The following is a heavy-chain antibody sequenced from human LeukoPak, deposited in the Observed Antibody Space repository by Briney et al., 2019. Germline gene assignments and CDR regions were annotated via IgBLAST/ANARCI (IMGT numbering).Heavy chain of an antibody. V-gene: IGHV1-18*01. CDR3: ARLKDYGDYFRFDY. CDR1: GYTFTSYG. J-gene: IGHJ4*02. D-gene: IGHD4-17*01. Sequence: ASVRVSCKASGYTFTSYGISWVRQAPGQGLEWMGWISAYNGNTNYAQKLQGRVTMTTDTSTSTAYMELSSLRSEDTAVYYCARLKDYGDYFRFDYWGQGTLVTVSS. CDR2: ISAYNGNT.